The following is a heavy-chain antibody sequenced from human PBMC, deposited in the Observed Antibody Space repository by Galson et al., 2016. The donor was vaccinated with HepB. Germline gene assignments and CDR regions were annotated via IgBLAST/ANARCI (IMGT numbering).Heavy chain of an antibody. CDR1: GFTFSSYA. V-gene: IGHV3-23*01. CDR2: ISDSGGKT. J-gene: IGHJ6*02. D-gene: IGHD7-27*01. Sequence: SLRLSCAASGFTFSSYAMNWVRQAPGKGLDWVSIISDSGGKTHYADSVKGRFTFSRDNSKNTLYLQMNSLRAEDTAVYYCARAWGNYGMDVWGQGTTVTVSS. CDR3: ARAWGNYGMDV.